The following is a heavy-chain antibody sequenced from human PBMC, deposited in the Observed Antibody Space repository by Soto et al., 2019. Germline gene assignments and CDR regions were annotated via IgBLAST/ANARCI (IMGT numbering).Heavy chain of an antibody. CDR3: ARVERGTATTVVDAFDI. Sequence: QVQLQQWGAGLLKPSETLSLTCAVYGGFVSSGSYYWSGIRQPPGKGLEWIGEMSHSGGTHFNPSLKSRVTISVDTSKNQFSLKMSSVTAADTALYYCARVERGTATTVVDAFDIWGPGTMVTVSS. J-gene: IGHJ3*02. CDR2: MSHSGGT. D-gene: IGHD1-1*01. CDR1: GGFVSSGSYY. V-gene: IGHV4-34*01.